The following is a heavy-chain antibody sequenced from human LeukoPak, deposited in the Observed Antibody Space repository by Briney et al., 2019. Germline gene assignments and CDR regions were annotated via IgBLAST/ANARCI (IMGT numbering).Heavy chain of an antibody. D-gene: IGHD3-22*01. Sequence: GGSLRLSCAASGFTVSSNYMSWVRQAPGKGLEWVSVIYSGGSTYYADSVKGRFTISRDNSKNTLYLQMNSLRAEDTAVYYCAKEGPHLYYYDSSGPYYWGQGTLVTVSS. CDR2: IYSGGST. CDR3: AKEGPHLYYYDSSGPYY. V-gene: IGHV3-66*01. J-gene: IGHJ4*02. CDR1: GFTVSSNY.